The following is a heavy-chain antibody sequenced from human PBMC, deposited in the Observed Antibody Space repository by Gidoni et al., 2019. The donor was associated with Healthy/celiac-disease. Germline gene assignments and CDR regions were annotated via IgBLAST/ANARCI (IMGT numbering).Heavy chain of an antibody. CDR1: GFTFSSYA. Sequence: EVQLVESGGGLVQPGGSLRHSCAASGFTFSSYAMHWVRQAPGKGLEYVSAISSNGGSTYYANSVKGRFTISRDNSKNTLYLQMGSLRAEDMAVYYCAREGSFDAFDIWGQGTMVTVSS. CDR3: AREGSFDAFDI. CDR2: ISSNGGST. J-gene: IGHJ3*02. D-gene: IGHD6-13*01. V-gene: IGHV3-64*01.